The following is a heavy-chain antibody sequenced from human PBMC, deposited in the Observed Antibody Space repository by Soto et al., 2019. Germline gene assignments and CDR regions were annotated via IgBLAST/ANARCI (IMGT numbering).Heavy chain of an antibody. V-gene: IGHV4-30-2*01. Sequence: QLQLQESGSGLVKPSQTLSLTCAVSGGSISSGGYSWSWIRQPPGKGLEWIGYIYHSGSTYYNPYLKSRVTISVHRSKTQFSLKLSSVTAADTAVYYCASAGGLGAVAADYWGQGTLVTVSS. CDR1: GGSISSGGYS. CDR2: IYHSGST. J-gene: IGHJ4*02. D-gene: IGHD6-19*01. CDR3: ASAGGLGAVAADY.